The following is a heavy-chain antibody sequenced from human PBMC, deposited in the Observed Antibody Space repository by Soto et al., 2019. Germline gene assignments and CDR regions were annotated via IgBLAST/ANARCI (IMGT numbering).Heavy chain of an antibody. Sequence: ASVKVSCKASGYTFTDYYMHWVRQAPGQGLEWMGWINPNSGGTNYAQKFQGRFTMTRDTSISTAYMELNRLRSDDTAVYYCARDQSPSSGWPGMDVWGQGTTVTVSS. CDR2: INPNSGGT. V-gene: IGHV1-2*02. D-gene: IGHD6-19*01. J-gene: IGHJ6*02. CDR3: ARDQSPSSGWPGMDV. CDR1: GYTFTDYY.